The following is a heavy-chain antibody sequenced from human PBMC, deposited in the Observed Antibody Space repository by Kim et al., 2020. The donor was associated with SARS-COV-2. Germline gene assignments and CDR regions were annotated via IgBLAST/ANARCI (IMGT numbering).Heavy chain of an antibody. V-gene: IGHV4-39*01. CDR1: GGSIDKSSYY. CDR3: ASKQWLVLYYFDF. J-gene: IGHJ4*02. D-gene: IGHD6-19*01. CDR2: IYYSGTT. Sequence: SQTLSLTCTVSGGSIDKSSYYWGWIRQPPGKGLEWIGSIYYSGTTYYNPSLKSRVTISVDTSKNQFSLRLSSVTAADTAVYYCASKQWLVLYYFDFWGQGALVTVSS.